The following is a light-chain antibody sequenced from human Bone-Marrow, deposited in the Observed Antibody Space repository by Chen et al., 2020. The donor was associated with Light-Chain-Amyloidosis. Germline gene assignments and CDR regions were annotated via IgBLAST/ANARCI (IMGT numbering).Light chain of an antibody. V-gene: IGKV1-39*01. J-gene: IGKJ2*01. CDR3: QQSHSIPRT. CDR1: QSISTY. Sequence: DIQTTQSPSSLSASVGDRVTITCRASQSISTYLNWYQYKPGKIPKLLIYSASTLQSGVPSRFSGSGSGTDFTLTISSLQAEDFAIYYCQQSHSIPRTFGQGTKLEMK. CDR2: SAS.